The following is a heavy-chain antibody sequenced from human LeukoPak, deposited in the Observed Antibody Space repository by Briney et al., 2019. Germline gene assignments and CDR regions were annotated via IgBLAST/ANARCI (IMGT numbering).Heavy chain of an antibody. J-gene: IGHJ4*02. CDR2: ISWNSGSI. CDR1: GFTFDDYA. D-gene: IGHD1-26*01. V-gene: IGHV3-9*03. Sequence: GGSLRLSCAASGFTFDDYAMHWVRQAPGKGLEWVSGISWNSGSIGYADSVKGRFTISRDNAKNSLYLQMNSLRAEDMALYYCAKDLSGSYSFDYWGQGTLVTVSS. CDR3: AKDLSGSYSFDY.